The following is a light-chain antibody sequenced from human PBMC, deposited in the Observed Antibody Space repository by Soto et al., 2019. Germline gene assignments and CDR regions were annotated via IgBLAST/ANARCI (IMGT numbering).Light chain of an antibody. CDR2: RAS. CDR1: QSIDTW. V-gene: IGKV1-5*03. J-gene: IGKJ3*01. Sequence: DIQMTQSPSTLSASVGDRVTITCRASQSIDTWLAWYQQKPGKAPKLLIYRASSLESGVPSRFSGSGSGTEFTLTISRLQSDDFSTYYCQRYDTYSGTFGPGTKVDIK. CDR3: QRYDTYSGT.